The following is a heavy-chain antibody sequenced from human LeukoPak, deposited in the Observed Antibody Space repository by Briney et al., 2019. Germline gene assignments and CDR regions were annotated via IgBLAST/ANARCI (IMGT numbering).Heavy chain of an antibody. V-gene: IGHV3-30*18. CDR1: GFTFSSYG. Sequence: GGSLRLSCAASGFTFSSYGMHWVRQAPGKGLEWVAVISYDGSNKYYADSVKGRFTISRDNSKNTLYVQMNSLRAEDTAIYYCAKGPYKDYDFWSGYWGAFDIWGQGTMVTVSS. CDR3: AKGPYKDYDFWSGYWGAFDI. D-gene: IGHD3-3*01. J-gene: IGHJ3*02. CDR2: ISYDGSNK.